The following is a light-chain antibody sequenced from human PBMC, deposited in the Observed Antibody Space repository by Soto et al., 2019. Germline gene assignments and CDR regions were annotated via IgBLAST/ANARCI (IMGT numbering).Light chain of an antibody. CDR1: QSVSSN. CDR2: GAS. J-gene: IGKJ4*02. CDR3: QQSFIHPLT. Sequence: LPQSAASLSVSPGERATLSCRARQSVSSNLASYQQQPGQAPRVXIYGASTRATGIPARGSGRVSWTEVTLTISSLQSEELAPYDSQQSFIHPLTCGGRTMA. V-gene: IGKV3-15*01.